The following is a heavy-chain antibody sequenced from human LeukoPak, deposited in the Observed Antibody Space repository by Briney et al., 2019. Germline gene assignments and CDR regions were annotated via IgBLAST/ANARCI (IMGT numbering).Heavy chain of an antibody. J-gene: IGHJ4*02. D-gene: IGHD3-22*01. CDR2: INPNSGGT. Sequence: ASVKVSCKASGYTFTGYYMHWVRQAPGQGLEWMGWINPNSGGTNYAQKFQGRVTMTRNTSISTAYMELSSLRSEDTAVYYCARGPRRVAYYYDSSGYANDYWGQGTLVTVSS. CDR3: ARGPRRVAYYYDSSGYANDY. CDR1: GYTFTGYY. V-gene: IGHV1-2*02.